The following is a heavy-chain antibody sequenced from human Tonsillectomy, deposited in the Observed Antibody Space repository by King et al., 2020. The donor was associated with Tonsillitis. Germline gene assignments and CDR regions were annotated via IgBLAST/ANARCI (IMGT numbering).Heavy chain of an antibody. V-gene: IGHV4-38-2*01. Sequence: VQLQESGPGLVKPSETLSLTCAVSGYSISSGYYWGWIRQPPGKGLEWIGSIYHSGSTYYNPFLKSQATISVDMSKNQFSLQLTSVTAAATAVYYCARAAQGDLLCTAVFAMGGPETMVTVPS. J-gene: IGHJ3*02. CDR3: ARAAQGDLLCTAVFAM. CDR1: GYSISSGYY. CDR2: IYHSGST. D-gene: IGHD3-10*01.